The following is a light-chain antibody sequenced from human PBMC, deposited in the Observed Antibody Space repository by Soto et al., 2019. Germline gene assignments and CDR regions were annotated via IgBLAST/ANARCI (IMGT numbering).Light chain of an antibody. CDR2: DAS. J-gene: IGKJ2*01. V-gene: IGKV3-20*01. Sequence: EIVLTQSPGTLSLSPGERATLSRRASQRISNSYLAWYQQKPGQAPRLLLYDASSRATGIPDRVSGSGSGTDFTLTISRLEPEDFAVYYCQQYARPPFAFGQGTKV. CDR3: QQYARPPFA. CDR1: QRISNSY.